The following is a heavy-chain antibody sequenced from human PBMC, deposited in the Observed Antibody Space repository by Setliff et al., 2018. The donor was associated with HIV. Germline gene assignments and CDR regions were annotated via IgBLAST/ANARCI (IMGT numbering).Heavy chain of an antibody. CDR3: ARDPHYLDRRGYFSWLYFDF. CDR1: GDSIKSSTYH. CDR2: IAYSGST. J-gene: IGHJ4*02. D-gene: IGHD3-22*01. Sequence: SETLSLTCNVSGDSIKSSTYHWGWIRQSSGKGLEWIGSIAYSGSTSYSPSLQSRVTISVDTSNNQFSLRLRSVTSADTAVYYCARDPHYLDRRGYFSWLYFDFWGQGKLVTVSS. V-gene: IGHV4-39*07.